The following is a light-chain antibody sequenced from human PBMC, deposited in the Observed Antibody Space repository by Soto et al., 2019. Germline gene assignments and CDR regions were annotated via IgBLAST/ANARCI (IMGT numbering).Light chain of an antibody. CDR3: SSYTSSISYV. J-gene: IGLJ1*01. CDR1: SSDVGGYNY. Sequence: QSALTQPASVSGSPGQSITISCTGTSSDVGGYNYVSWYQQHPGKAPKLMIYEVSNRPSGVSNRFSGSKSGNTASLTISGLQAEDEADYSCSSYTSSISYVFGTGPKLTVL. CDR2: EVS. V-gene: IGLV2-14*01.